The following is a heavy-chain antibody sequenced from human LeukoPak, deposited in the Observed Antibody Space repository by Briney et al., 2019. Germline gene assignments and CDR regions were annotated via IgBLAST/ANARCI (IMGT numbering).Heavy chain of an antibody. Sequence: GGSLRLSCAASGFTFSIYWMHWVCQAPGKGLVWVSRINSDGSSTSYADSVKGRFTISRDNAKNTLYLQMNSLRAEDTAVYYCARPNYYYYYMDVWGKGTTVTVSS. V-gene: IGHV3-74*01. CDR1: GFTFSIYW. CDR2: INSDGSST. CDR3: ARPNYYYYYMDV. J-gene: IGHJ6*03.